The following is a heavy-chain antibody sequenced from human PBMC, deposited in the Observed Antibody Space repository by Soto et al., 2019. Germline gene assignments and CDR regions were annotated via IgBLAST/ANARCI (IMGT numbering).Heavy chain of an antibody. V-gene: IGHV1-69*13. CDR3: ARVIAVTPVGYYGMDV. D-gene: IGHD2-21*01. CDR2: IIPIFGTA. Sequence: SVKVSCKASGGTFSSYAISWVRQAPGQGLEWMGGIIPIFGTANYAQKFQGRVTITADESSTTAHMELSSLRSEDTAVYYCARVIAVTPVGYYGMDVWGQGTTVTVSS. CDR1: GGTFSSYA. J-gene: IGHJ6*02.